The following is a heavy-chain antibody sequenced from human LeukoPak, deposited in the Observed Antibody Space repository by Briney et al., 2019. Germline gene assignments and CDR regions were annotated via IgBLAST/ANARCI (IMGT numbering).Heavy chain of an antibody. D-gene: IGHD2-21*01. CDR1: GGSISSYY. V-gene: IGHV4-59*01. CDR3: ARDLGDWFGFDY. J-gene: IGHJ4*02. CDR2: IYYSGST. Sequence: SETLSLTCTVSGGSISSYYWSWIRQPPGKGLEWIGYIYYSGSTNYNPSLKSRVTISVDTSKNQFSLKLSSVTAADTAVYYCARDLGDWFGFDYWGQGTLVTVSS.